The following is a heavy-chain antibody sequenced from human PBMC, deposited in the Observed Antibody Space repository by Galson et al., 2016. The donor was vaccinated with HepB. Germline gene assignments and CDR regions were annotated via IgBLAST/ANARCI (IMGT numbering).Heavy chain of an antibody. Sequence: QSGAEVKKPGESLRISCDVSGYSFTTYWISWVRQMPGKGLEWMGRMDPKDSYTTYRTSFQGHVTISVDKSISAAYLQWSSLKASDTAMYYCARMEAADGISFRRRWGQGTLVTVSS. CDR3: ARMEAADGISFRRR. CDR2: MDPKDSYT. CDR1: GYSFTTYW. J-gene: IGHJ1*01. D-gene: IGHD6-25*01. V-gene: IGHV5-10-1*01.